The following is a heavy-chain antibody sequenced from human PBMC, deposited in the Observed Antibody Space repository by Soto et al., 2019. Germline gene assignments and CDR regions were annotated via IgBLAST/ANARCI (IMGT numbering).Heavy chain of an antibody. V-gene: IGHV4-61*01. CDR3: DLMVRGVNLHDP. CDR2: IYYSGST. J-gene: IGHJ5*02. Sequence: SETLSLTCTVSGGSVSSGSYYWSWIRQPPGKGLEWIGYIYYSGSTNYNPSLKSRVTISVDTSKNQFSLKLSSVTAADTAVYYCDLMVRGVNLHDPWSQGTLVTVSS. CDR1: GGSVSSGSYY. D-gene: IGHD3-10*01.